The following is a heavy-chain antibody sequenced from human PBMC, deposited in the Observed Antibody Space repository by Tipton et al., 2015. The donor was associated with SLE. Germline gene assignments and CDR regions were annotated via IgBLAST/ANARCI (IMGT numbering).Heavy chain of an antibody. CDR2: ISSSSSYT. Sequence: SLRLSCAASGFTFSSYWMSWVRQAPGKGLEWVSYISSSSSYTNYADSVKGRFTISRDNAKNTLYLQMNSLRAEDTAVYYCARDYGDYGDYWGQGTLVTVSS. CDR3: ARDYGDYGDY. J-gene: IGHJ4*02. CDR1: GFTFSSYW. D-gene: IGHD4-17*01. V-gene: IGHV3-11*06.